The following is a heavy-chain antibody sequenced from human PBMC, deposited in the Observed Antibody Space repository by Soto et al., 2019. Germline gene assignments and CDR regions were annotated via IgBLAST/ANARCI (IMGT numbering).Heavy chain of an antibody. CDR3: ARLGQTGPRIAFDI. V-gene: IGHV1-69*13. J-gene: IGHJ3*02. CDR1: GGTFSSYA. CDR2: IIPIFGTA. D-gene: IGHD1-1*01. Sequence: ASVKVSCKASGGTFSSYAISWVRQAPGQGLEWMGGIIPIFGTANYAQKFQGRVTITADESTSTAYMELSSLRSEDTAVYYCARLGQTGPRIAFDIWGQGTMVTVSS.